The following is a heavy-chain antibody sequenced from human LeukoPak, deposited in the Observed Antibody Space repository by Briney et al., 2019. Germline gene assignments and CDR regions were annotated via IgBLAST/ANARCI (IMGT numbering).Heavy chain of an antibody. V-gene: IGHV4-59*01. CDR2: IYYSGST. Sequence: SETLSLTRTVSGGSISSYYWSWIRQPPGKGLEWIGYIYYSGSTNYNPSLKSRVTISVDTSKNQFSLKLSSVTAADTALYYCARGCSSTSCQIGSALVYWGQGTLVTVSS. CDR3: ARGCSSTSCQIGSALVY. D-gene: IGHD2-2*01. CDR1: GGSISSYY. J-gene: IGHJ4*02.